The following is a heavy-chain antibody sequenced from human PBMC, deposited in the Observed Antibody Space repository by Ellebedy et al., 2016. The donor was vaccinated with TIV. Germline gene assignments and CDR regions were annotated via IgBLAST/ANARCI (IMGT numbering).Heavy chain of an antibody. CDR1: GFTFSNYA. Sequence: GESLKISCAASGFTFSNYAMTWIRQAPGKGLEWVSVISGGGETTSYTDSVKGRFTISRDNSKNMLFLQMNSLRAEDTALYYCAKGRKLIRSSSLDYWGQGTLVTVSS. CDR2: ISGGGETT. J-gene: IGHJ4*02. D-gene: IGHD3-22*01. V-gene: IGHV3-23*01. CDR3: AKGRKLIRSSSLDY.